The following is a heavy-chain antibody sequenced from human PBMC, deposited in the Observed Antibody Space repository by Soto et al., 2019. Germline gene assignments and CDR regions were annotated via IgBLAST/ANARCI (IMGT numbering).Heavy chain of an antibody. CDR3: ATGASSSSWYDY. J-gene: IGHJ4*02. CDR2: ISSSSSYI. V-gene: IGHV3-21*01. CDR1: GFTFSSYS. D-gene: IGHD6-13*01. Sequence: GGSLRVSCAASGFTFSSYSMNWGRQAPGKGLEWVSSISSSSSYIYYADSVKGRFTISRDNAKNSLYLQMNSLRAEDTAVYYCATGASSSSWYDYWGQGTLVTVSS.